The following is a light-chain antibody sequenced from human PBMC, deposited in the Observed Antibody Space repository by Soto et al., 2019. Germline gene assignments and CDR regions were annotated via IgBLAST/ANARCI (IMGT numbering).Light chain of an antibody. J-gene: IGKJ4*01. CDR1: QSVSSK. V-gene: IGKV3D-15*02. Sequence: EIVMRQSPATLSVSPGEGATRSCRASQSVSSKLAWYQQKPGQAPRLLIYGASTRATGIPARFSGSGSGTEFTLIISSLQSEDSAVYYCQQYGNSPTFGGGTKVDIK. CDR3: QQYGNSPT. CDR2: GAS.